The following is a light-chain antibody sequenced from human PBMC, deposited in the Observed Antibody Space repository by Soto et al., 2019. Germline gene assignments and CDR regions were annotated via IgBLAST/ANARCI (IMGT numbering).Light chain of an antibody. CDR2: GNS. CDR3: SSYTSSSTRV. J-gene: IGLJ1*01. Sequence: QSVLAQPPSVSGAPGQRVTISCTGSSSNIGAGYDVHWYQHVPGIAPRLLIFGNSNRPSGVSNRFSGSKSGNTASLTISGLQAEDEADYYCSSYTSSSTRVFGTGTKVTVL. V-gene: IGLV1-40*01. CDR1: SSNIGAGYD.